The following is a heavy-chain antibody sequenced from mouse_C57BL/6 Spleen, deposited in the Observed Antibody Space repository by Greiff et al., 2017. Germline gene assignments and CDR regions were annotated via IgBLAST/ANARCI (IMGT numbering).Heavy chain of an antibody. CDR2: INPNNGGT. J-gene: IGHJ3*01. V-gene: IGHV1-26*01. CDR3: ARGGLFAY. CDR1: GYTFTDYY. Sequence: EVKLQQSGPELVKPGASVKISCKASGYTFTDYYMNWVKQSHGKSLEWIGDINPNNGGTSYNQKFKGKATLTVDKSSSTAYMELRSLTSEDSAVYYCARGGLFAYWGQGTLVTVSA.